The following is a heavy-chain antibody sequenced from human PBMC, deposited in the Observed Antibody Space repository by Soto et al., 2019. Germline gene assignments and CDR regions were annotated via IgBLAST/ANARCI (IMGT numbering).Heavy chain of an antibody. V-gene: IGHV3-23*01. Sequence: PGGSLRLSCAASGFTFGSYAMSWVRQAPGKGLEWVSSISGGGTGTYYADSVKGRLTISRDNSKNTLFLQVNTLRAEDTAVYYCASGSAWDSSSSVHYQYYMDVWAKGTTVTVSS. D-gene: IGHD6-6*01. CDR3: ASGSAWDSSSSVHYQYYMDV. J-gene: IGHJ6*03. CDR2: ISGGGTGT. CDR1: GFTFGSYA.